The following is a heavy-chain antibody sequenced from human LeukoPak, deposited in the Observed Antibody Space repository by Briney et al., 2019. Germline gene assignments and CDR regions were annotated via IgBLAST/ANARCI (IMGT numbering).Heavy chain of an antibody. Sequence: QPGGSLRLSCAASGFTFSSYAMSWVRQAPGKGLEWVSAISGSGGRTYYADSVKGRFTISRDNAKNSLYLQMNSLRAEDAAVYYCARGGRIAVASNWFDPWGQGTLVTVSS. V-gene: IGHV3-23*01. CDR2: ISGSGGRT. J-gene: IGHJ5*02. D-gene: IGHD6-19*01. CDR1: GFTFSSYA. CDR3: ARGGRIAVASNWFDP.